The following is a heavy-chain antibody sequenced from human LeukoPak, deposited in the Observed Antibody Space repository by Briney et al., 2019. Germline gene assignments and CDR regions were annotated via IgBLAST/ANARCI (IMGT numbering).Heavy chain of an antibody. J-gene: IGHJ6*03. CDR2: IKHSGSS. Sequence: KASETLSLTCAVYGGSFNDFYWSWIRQPPGKGLEWIGEIKHSGSSNYNPSLKSRVTISVDTSKNQFSLKLSSVTAADTAVYYCARTTEGGYTYGYFYYYYMDVWGKGTTVTISS. CDR1: GGSFNDFY. CDR3: ARTTEGGYTYGYFYYYYMDV. D-gene: IGHD5-18*01. V-gene: IGHV4-34*01.